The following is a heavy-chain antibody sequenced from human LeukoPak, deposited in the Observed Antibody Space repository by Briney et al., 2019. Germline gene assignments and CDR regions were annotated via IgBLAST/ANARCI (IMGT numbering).Heavy chain of an antibody. D-gene: IGHD5-12*01. Sequence: PSETLSLTCTVSGGSINNSNYCWGWIRQPPGKGLEWIGSMYYSGITYYNPSLKSRVTISVDTSKNQFSLKMGSVTAADTAVYYCARDATRMGNYFNYWGQGTLVTVSS. J-gene: IGHJ4*02. V-gene: IGHV4-39*02. CDR3: ARDATRMGNYFNY. CDR1: GGSINNSNYC. CDR2: MYYSGIT.